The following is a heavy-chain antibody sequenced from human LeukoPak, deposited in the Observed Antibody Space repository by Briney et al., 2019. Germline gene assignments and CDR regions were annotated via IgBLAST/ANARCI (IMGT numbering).Heavy chain of an antibody. D-gene: IGHD1-26*01. J-gene: IGHJ6*02. V-gene: IGHV3-15*01. CDR3: AREELLGAYYYYGMDV. Sequence: PGGSLRLSCAASGFTFSNAWMSWVRQAPGKGLEWVGRIKSKTDGGTTDYAAPVKGRFTISRDDSKNTLYLQMNSLRAEDTAVYYCAREELLGAYYYYGMDVWGQGTTVTVSS. CDR2: IKSKTDGGTT. CDR1: GFTFSNAW.